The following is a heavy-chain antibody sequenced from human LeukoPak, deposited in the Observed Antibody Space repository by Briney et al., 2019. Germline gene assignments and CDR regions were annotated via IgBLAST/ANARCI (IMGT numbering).Heavy chain of an antibody. CDR2: IYYTGST. D-gene: IGHD3-22*01. CDR3: ARGAVYYYDASGYPTQGHFDY. CDR1: GGSLSSGDYY. Sequence: SQTLSLTCTLSGGSLSSGDYYWSWLRQPPGKGLDWIGYIYYTGSTHYNPSRRSRVNIPVVKSRIQFSLELSTVTAAETAVYYCARGAVYYYDASGYPTQGHFDYWGQGTLVTVSS. J-gene: IGHJ4*02. V-gene: IGHV4-30-4*08.